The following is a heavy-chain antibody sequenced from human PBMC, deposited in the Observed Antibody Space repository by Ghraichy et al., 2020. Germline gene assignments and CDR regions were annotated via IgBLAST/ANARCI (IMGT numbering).Heavy chain of an antibody. D-gene: IGHD5-18*01. CDR2: ISSSSTI. V-gene: IGHV3-48*01. J-gene: IGHJ4*02. CDR3: ARGWRDTAMVHSLHVDY. Sequence: LSLTCAASGFTFSSYSMNWVRQAPGKGLEWVSYISSSSTIYYADSVKGRFTISRDNAKNSLYLQMNSLRAEDTAVYYCARGWRDTAMVHSLHVDYWGQGTLVTVSS. CDR1: GFTFSSYS.